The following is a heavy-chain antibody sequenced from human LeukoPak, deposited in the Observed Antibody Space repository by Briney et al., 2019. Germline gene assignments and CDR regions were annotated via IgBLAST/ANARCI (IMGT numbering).Heavy chain of an antibody. CDR3: ASPDSSGWSLDY. Sequence: NPSETLSLTCAVYGGSFSGYYWSWIRQPPGKGLEWIGEINHSGSTNYNPSLKSRVTISVDTSKNQFSLKLSSVTAADTAVYYCASPDSSGWSLDYWGQGTLVIVSS. CDR2: INHSGST. D-gene: IGHD6-19*01. V-gene: IGHV4-34*01. CDR1: GGSFSGYY. J-gene: IGHJ4*02.